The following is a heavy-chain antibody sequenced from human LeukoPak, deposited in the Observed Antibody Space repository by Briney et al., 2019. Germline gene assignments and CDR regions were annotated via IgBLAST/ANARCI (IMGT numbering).Heavy chain of an antibody. D-gene: IGHD5-12*01. CDR2: INPSGGST. Sequence: ASVKVPCKASGYTFTSYYMHWVRQAPGQGLEWMGIINPSGGSTSYAQKFQGRVTMTRDTSTSTVYMELSSLRSEDTAVYYCASQSGYSGYDPGDGWFDPWGQGTLVTVSS. CDR1: GYTFTSYY. V-gene: IGHV1-46*01. CDR3: ASQSGYSGYDPGDGWFDP. J-gene: IGHJ5*02.